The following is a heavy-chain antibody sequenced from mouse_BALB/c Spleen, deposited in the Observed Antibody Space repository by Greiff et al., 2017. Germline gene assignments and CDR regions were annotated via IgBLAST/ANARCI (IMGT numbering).Heavy chain of an antibody. J-gene: IGHJ3*01. CDR1: GYTFTDYW. V-gene: IGHV1-69*01. CDR3: ARSIYYDYEEFAY. Sequence: QVQLQQPGAELVMPGASVKMSCKASGYTFTDYWMHWVKLRPGQGLEWIGAIDTSDSYTSYNQKFKGKATLTVDESSSTAYMQLSSLTSEDSAVYYCARSIYYDYEEFAYWGQGTLVTVSA. D-gene: IGHD2-4*01. CDR2: IDTSDSYT.